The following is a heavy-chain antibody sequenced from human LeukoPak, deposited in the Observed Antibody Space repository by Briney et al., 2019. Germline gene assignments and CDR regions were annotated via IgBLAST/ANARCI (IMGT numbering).Heavy chain of an antibody. Sequence: PSETLSLTCTVSGGSISSGGYYWSWIRQHPGKGLEWIGYIYYSGSTYYNPSLKGRVTISVDTSKNQFSLKLSSVTAADTAVYYCARGKYSSSWYIDYWGQGTLVTVSS. V-gene: IGHV4-31*03. CDR1: GGSISSGGYY. CDR2: IYYSGST. CDR3: ARGKYSSSWYIDY. J-gene: IGHJ4*02. D-gene: IGHD6-13*01.